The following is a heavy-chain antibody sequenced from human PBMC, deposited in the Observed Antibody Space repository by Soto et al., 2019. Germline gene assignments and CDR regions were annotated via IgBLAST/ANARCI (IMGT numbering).Heavy chain of an antibody. D-gene: IGHD6-19*01. CDR2: IIPIFGTA. CDR1: GGTFSSYA. V-gene: IGHV1-69*01. Sequence: QVQLVQSGAEVKKPGSSVKVSCKASGGTFSSYAISWVRQAPGQGLEWMGGIIPIFGTANYAQKFQGRVTITADEFPGKAYVEVSNLRIEEPAGYYCAGGYSSGRPGWFGPWGQGTLVTVSS. J-gene: IGHJ5*02. CDR3: AGGYSSGRPGWFGP.